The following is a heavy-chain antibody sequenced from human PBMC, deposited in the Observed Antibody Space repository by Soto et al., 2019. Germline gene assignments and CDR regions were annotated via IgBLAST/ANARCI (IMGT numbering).Heavy chain of an antibody. V-gene: IGHV3-30*18. Sequence: QVQLVESGGGVVQPGRSLRLSCAASGFTFSSYGMHWVRQAPGKGLEWVAVISYDGSNKYYADSVKGRFTISRDNSKNTLYLQMNSLRAEDTAVYYCAKDRRVYWYFDLWGRGTLVTVSS. CDR2: ISYDGSNK. CDR1: GFTFSSYG. CDR3: AKDRRVYWYFDL. J-gene: IGHJ2*01.